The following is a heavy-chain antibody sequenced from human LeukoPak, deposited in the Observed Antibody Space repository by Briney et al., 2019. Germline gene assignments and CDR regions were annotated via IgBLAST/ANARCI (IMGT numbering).Heavy chain of an antibody. V-gene: IGHV4-59*08. CDR2: ISYTGST. D-gene: IGHD2-15*01. J-gene: IGHJ4*02. Sequence: SETLSLTCTVSGGSFRSYYWSWIRQPPGKGPEWIGYISYTGSTNYNPSLKSRVTISLDTSKSQFSLRLSSVTAADTAVYFCARHPFATPFDYWGPGTLVTVSS. CDR3: ARHPFATPFDY. CDR1: GGSFRSYY.